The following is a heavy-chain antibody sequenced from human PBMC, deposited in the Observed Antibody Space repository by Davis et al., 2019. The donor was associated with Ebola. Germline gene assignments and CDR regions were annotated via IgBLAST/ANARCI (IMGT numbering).Heavy chain of an antibody. CDR3: ARQESLYGYIDH. Sequence: GESLKISCKGSGYGFADYWIAWVRQTPGKGLEWMGITYAGDSDVRYGPSFEGQVTISVDRSLTTAYLQWSSLKASDTATYYCARQESLYGYIDHWGQGTLVTVSS. D-gene: IGHD3-10*01. J-gene: IGHJ4*02. CDR2: TYAGDSDV. CDR1: GYGFADYW. V-gene: IGHV5-51*01.